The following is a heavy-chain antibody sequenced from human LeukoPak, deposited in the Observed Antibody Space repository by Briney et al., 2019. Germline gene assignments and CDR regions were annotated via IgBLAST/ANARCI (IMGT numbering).Heavy chain of an antibody. CDR1: GFTYSSDA. D-gene: IGHD3-10*01. V-gene: IGHV3-23*01. Sequence: PGGSLRLSCAASGFTYSSDATSWVRQAPGKGLEWVSAISASGGRTYYADSVKGRFTISRDNSKNTLYLQMNSLRAEDTAVYYCAKGHYGSGIYYFDYWGRGTLVSVS. CDR2: ISASGGRT. J-gene: IGHJ4*02. CDR3: AKGHYGSGIYYFDY.